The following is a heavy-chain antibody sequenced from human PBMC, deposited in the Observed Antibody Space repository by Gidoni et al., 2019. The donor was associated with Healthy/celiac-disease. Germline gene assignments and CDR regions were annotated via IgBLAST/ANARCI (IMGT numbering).Heavy chain of an antibody. J-gene: IGHJ3*02. CDR2: ISYDGSKK. CDR3: ARVGRVAGTKSKWNDAFDI. V-gene: IGHV3-30-3*01. D-gene: IGHD6-19*01. Sequence: QVQLVESGGGVVQPGRSLRLSCAASGFPFSSSALHWVRQAPGKGLEWVAVISYDGSKKYYADSVKGRFTISRDNSKNTRYLQMNSLRAEDTAVYYCARVGRVAGTKSKWNDAFDIWGQGTMVTVSS. CDR1: GFPFSSSA.